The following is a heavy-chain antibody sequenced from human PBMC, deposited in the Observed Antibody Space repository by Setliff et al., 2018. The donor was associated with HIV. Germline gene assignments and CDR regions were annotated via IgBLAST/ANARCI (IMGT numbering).Heavy chain of an antibody. Sequence: SETLSLTCSVSSGSMTGHYWTWVRQPPGKGLEWIGYLHSLGSSRVSDTPNYSPSLKSRITISLDTSKRQFSLTMTSVTAADTAVYYCARWHPPYGFWEEDYYLDFWGQGTLVTVSS. CDR2: LHSLGSSRVSDTP. CDR1: SGSMTGHY. J-gene: IGHJ4*02. V-gene: IGHV4-4*08. D-gene: IGHD3-10*01. CDR3: ARWHPPYGFWEEDYYLDF.